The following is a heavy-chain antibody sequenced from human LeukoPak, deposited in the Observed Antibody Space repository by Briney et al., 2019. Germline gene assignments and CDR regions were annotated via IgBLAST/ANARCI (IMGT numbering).Heavy chain of an antibody. J-gene: IGHJ4*02. CDR3: ARQQHSGSYGYFDY. Sequence: GGSLRLSCAASLFPFSNHWMSWVRQAPGKGLEWVANIKEDESEKYYVASVKGRFTISRDNAKNSLYLQMNSLRVEDTAVYYCARQQHSGSYGYFDYWGQGTLVTASS. D-gene: IGHD1-26*01. CDR2: IKEDESEK. CDR1: LFPFSNHW. V-gene: IGHV3-7*01.